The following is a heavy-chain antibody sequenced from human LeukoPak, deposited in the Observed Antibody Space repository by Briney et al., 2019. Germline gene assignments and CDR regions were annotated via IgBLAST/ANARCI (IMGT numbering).Heavy chain of an antibody. D-gene: IGHD5-12*01. CDR3: ARDPGYDYYFDY. J-gene: IGHJ4*02. V-gene: IGHV3-30-3*01. Sequence: SGGSLRLSCAASGFTFSSYAMHWVRQAPGKGLEWVAVISYDGSNKYYADSVKGRFTISRDNSKNTLYLQMNSLRAEDTAVYYCARDPGYDYYFDYWGQGTLVTVSS. CDR1: GFTFSSYA. CDR2: ISYDGSNK.